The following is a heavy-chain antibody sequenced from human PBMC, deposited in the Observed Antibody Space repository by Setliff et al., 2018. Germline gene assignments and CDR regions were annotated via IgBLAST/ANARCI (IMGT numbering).Heavy chain of an antibody. CDR1: GFTFSSYW. Sequence: GGSLRLSCAASGFTFSSYWMTWVRQAPGKGLEWLANIKQDGSEIYSVDSVKGRFSISRDNAKNTLYLQMNSLRTEDTAVYYCARDLGEPYWYFDLWGRGTLVTVSS. J-gene: IGHJ2*01. CDR3: ARDLGEPYWYFDL. V-gene: IGHV3-7*01. D-gene: IGHD2-21*01. CDR2: IKQDGSEI.